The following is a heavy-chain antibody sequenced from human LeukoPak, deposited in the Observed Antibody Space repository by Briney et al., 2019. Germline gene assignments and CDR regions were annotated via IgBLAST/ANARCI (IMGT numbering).Heavy chain of an antibody. J-gene: IGHJ4*02. Sequence: VASVKVSCKASGYTFTSYGISWVRQATGQGLEWMGRISAYNGNTNYAQKLQGRVTMTTDTSTSTAYMELRSLRSDDTAVYYCARGLGVLWFGEYGLDYWGQGTLVTVSS. CDR1: GYTFTSYG. D-gene: IGHD3-10*01. CDR2: ISAYNGNT. CDR3: ARGLGVLWFGEYGLDY. V-gene: IGHV1-18*01.